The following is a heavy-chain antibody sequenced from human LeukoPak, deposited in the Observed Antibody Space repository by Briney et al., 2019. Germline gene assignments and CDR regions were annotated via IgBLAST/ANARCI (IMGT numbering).Heavy chain of an antibody. CDR2: IKSKTDGGTT. CDR3: TTDIYGDYGLDWFDP. V-gene: IGHV3-15*01. CDR1: GFTFSNAW. D-gene: IGHD4-17*01. J-gene: IGHJ5*02. Sequence: PGGSLRLSCAASGFTFSNAWMSWVRQAPGKGLEWVGRIKSKTDGGTTDYAAPVKGRFTISRDDSKNTLYLQMNSLKTEGTAVYYCTTDIYGDYGLDWFDPWGQGTLVTVSS.